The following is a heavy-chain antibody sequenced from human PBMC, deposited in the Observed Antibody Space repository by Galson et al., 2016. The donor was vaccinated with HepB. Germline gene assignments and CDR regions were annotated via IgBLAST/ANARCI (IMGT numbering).Heavy chain of an antibody. J-gene: IGHJ4*02. Sequence: SLSLSCAASGFIFSDYEGCWVRQTPGKGLEWMSYIRGSAGTAYYPDSLQGRFTISRDNTNTFVYLQMNYLRAEATATYYCASLRYYYGSGSYFDFWGQGTLVTVSS. CDR1: GFIFSDYE. D-gene: IGHD3-10*01. CDR3: ASLRYYYGSGSYFDF. CDR2: IRGSAGTA. V-gene: IGHV3-48*03.